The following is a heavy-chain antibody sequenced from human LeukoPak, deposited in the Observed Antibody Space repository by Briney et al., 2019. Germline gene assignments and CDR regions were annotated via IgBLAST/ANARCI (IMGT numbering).Heavy chain of an antibody. CDR1: GGFLSSSSYY. CDR2: VYYSGSA. J-gene: IGHJ4*02. D-gene: IGHD2-21*02. CDR3: ARPPGGDVYQPFDY. Sequence: ETLSLTCTVSGGFLSSSSYYWGWIRQPPGKGLEWIGTVYYSGSAYYNPSLQSRVTISVDTSKNQFSMRLTSVTAADTAVYYCARPPGGDVYQPFDYWGQGALVTVSS. V-gene: IGHV4-39*01.